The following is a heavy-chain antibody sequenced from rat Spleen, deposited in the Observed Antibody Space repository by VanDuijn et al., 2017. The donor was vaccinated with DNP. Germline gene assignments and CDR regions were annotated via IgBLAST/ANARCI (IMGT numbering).Heavy chain of an antibody. D-gene: IGHD1-9*01. CDR2: ISFDGSNT. V-gene: IGHV5-7*01. Sequence: EVQLVESGGGLVQPGRSLKLSCAASGFTFSDYYMAWVRQAPKKGLEWVATISFDGSNTYYRDSVKGRFTISRENAKSSLYLQMDSLKSEDTATYYCARPYTYYGYNYFDYWGQGVMVTVSS. J-gene: IGHJ2*01. CDR1: GFTFSDYY. CDR3: ARPYTYYGYNYFDY.